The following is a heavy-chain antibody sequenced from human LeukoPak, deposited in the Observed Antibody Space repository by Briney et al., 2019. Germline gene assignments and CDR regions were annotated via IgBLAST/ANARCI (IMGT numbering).Heavy chain of an antibody. CDR1: GFTFGDYT. V-gene: IGHV3-49*03. CDR2: IRNKADGGTP. D-gene: IGHD1-26*01. J-gene: IGHJ4*02. Sequence: PGRSLRLSCTASGFTFGDYTITWIRQAPGRGLEWVGFIRNKADGGTPEYAASVKGRFTISRDDSKNIAYLQMNSLKTDDTAVYYRTRDPPTRYWGQGTLVSVSS. CDR3: TRDPPTRY.